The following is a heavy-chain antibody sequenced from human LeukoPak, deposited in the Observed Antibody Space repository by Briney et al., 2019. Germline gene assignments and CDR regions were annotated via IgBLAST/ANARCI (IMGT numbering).Heavy chain of an antibody. V-gene: IGHV1-69*06. D-gene: IGHD1-26*01. CDR2: IIPIFGTA. CDR1: GGTFSSYA. Sequence: GASVKVSCKASGGTFSSYAISWVRQAPGQGLEWMGGIIPIFGTANYAQKFQGRVTITADKSTSTAYMELSSLRSDDTAVYYCARRRGSWSFDYWGQGTLVTVSS. J-gene: IGHJ4*02. CDR3: ARRRGSWSFDY.